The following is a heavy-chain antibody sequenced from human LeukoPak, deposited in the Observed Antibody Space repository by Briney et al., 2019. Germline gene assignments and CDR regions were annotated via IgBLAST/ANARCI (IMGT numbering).Heavy chain of an antibody. CDR2: IWHSGHT. CDR3: ARARESMTTAGSSFDF. CDR1: GGSISSGDYS. V-gene: IGHV4-30-2*01. D-gene: IGHD6-13*01. Sequence: PSETLSLTCAVSGGSISSGDYSWSWIRQPPGSGLEWIGYIWHSGHTNYNPSVRSRVTISLGRSNTQFSLRLNSVTAADTAVYYCARARESMTTAGSSFDFWGQGTLVTVSS. J-gene: IGHJ4*02.